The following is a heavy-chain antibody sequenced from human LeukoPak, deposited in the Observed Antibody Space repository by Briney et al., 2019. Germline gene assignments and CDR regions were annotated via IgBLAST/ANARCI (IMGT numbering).Heavy chain of an antibody. D-gene: IGHD6-6*01. V-gene: IGHV3-30*03. CDR1: GFTFSSYG. CDR2: ISYDGSNK. Sequence: PGGSLRLSCAASGFTFSSYGMHWVRQAPGKGLEWVAVISYDGSNKYYADSVKGRFTISRDNAKNPLFLQMNTLRAEDTAVYYCARDPYSSTWSYGMDVWGQGTTVTVSS. CDR3: ARDPYSSTWSYGMDV. J-gene: IGHJ6*02.